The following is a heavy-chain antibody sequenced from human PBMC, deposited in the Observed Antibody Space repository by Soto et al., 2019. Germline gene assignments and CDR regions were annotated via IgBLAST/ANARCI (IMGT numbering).Heavy chain of an antibody. D-gene: IGHD1-26*01. Sequence: GGSLRLSCAASGFTFSSYAMHWVRQAPGKGLEWVAVISYDGSNKYYADSVKGRFTISRDNSKNTLYLQMNSLRAEDTAVYYCARDSGSYIDDAFDIWGQGTMVTVSS. V-gene: IGHV3-30-3*01. CDR3: ARDSGSYIDDAFDI. CDR1: GFTFSSYA. J-gene: IGHJ3*02. CDR2: ISYDGSNK.